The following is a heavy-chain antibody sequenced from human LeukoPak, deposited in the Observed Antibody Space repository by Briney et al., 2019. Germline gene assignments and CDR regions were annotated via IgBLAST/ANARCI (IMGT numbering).Heavy chain of an antibody. V-gene: IGHV1-24*01. J-gene: IGHJ4*02. CDR2: FDPEDGET. D-gene: IGHD3-3*01. Sequence: ASVKISCKVSGYTLTELSMHWVRQAPGKGLEWMGGFDPEDGETIYAQKFQGRVTMTEDTSTDTAYMELSSLRSEDTGVDYCSTGRPDFWSGGYYFDYWGQGTLVTVSS. CDR3: STGRPDFWSGGYYFDY. CDR1: GYTLTELS.